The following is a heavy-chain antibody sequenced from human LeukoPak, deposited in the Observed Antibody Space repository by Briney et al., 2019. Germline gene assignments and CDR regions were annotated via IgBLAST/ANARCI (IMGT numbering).Heavy chain of an antibody. Sequence: PGGSLRLSCAASGFTVSSNYMSWVRQAPGKGLEWVSVIYSGGSTYYADSVKGRFTISRDNSKNTLYLQMNSLRAEDTAVYYCARDRVGGSYVFDIWGQGTMVTVSS. J-gene: IGHJ3*02. V-gene: IGHV3-66*01. CDR3: ARDRVGGSYVFDI. CDR1: GFTVSSNY. CDR2: IYSGGST. D-gene: IGHD1-26*01.